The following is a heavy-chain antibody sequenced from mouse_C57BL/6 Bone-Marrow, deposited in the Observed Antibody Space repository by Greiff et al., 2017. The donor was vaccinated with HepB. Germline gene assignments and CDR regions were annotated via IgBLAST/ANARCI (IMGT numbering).Heavy chain of an antibody. CDR2: ISDGGSYT. D-gene: IGHD1-1*01. CDR1: GFTFSSYA. Sequence: EVKLVESGGGLVKPGGSLKLSCAASGFTFSSYAMSWVRQTPEKRLEWVATISDGGSYTYYPDNVKGRFTISRDNAKNNRYLQMSHLKSEDTAMYYCARDYYGSSPYYAMDYWGHGTSVTFSS. CDR3: ARDYYGSSPYYAMDY. V-gene: IGHV5-4*03. J-gene: IGHJ4*01.